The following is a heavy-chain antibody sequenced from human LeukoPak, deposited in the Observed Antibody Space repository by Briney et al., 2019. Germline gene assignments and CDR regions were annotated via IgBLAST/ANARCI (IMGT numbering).Heavy chain of an antibody. J-gene: IGHJ2*01. CDR2: LYSGSST. Sequence: GGSLTLSCAASGFTVSTNYMNWVRQAQGKGLEWVSILYSGSSTYYADSMKGRFTISRDDSKNTLYLQMNSLRAEDTAVYYCARVGDHYHWYLDLWGRGTHVTVSS. V-gene: IGHV3-53*01. CDR1: GFTVSTNY. CDR3: ARVGDHYHWYLDL. D-gene: IGHD3-10*01.